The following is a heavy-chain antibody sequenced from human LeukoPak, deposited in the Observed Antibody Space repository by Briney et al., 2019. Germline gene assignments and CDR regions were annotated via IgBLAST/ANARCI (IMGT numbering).Heavy chain of an antibody. D-gene: IGHD2-2*01. CDR1: GGSISSSSYY. CDR2: IYYSGST. V-gene: IGHV4-39*01. CDR3: ARSDIVVVPAYNWFDP. J-gene: IGHJ5*02. Sequence: SETLSLTCTVSGGSISSSSYYWGWIRQPPGKGLEWIGSIYYSGSTYYNPSLKGRVTIPVDTSKNQFSLKLSSVTAADTAVYYCARSDIVVVPAYNWFDPWGQGTLVTVSS.